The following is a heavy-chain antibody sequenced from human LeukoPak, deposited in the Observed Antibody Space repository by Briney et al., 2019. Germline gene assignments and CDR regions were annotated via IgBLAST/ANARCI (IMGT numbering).Heavy chain of an antibody. J-gene: IGHJ4*02. Sequence: GESLKISCKGSGYSLTNYWIGWVRQMSGKGLEWMGIIYPDDSDTRYSPSFQGQVTISADKSISTAYLQWSSLKASDTAIYYCARHRRGTSYFDYWGQGTLVTVSS. CDR1: GYSLTNYW. V-gene: IGHV5-51*01. D-gene: IGHD2-8*01. CDR3: ARHRRGTSYFDY. CDR2: IYPDDSDT.